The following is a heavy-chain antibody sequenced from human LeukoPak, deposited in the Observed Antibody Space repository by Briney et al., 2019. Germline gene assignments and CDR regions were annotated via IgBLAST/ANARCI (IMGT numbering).Heavy chain of an antibody. CDR2: INPNSGGT. CDR1: GYTFTGYY. J-gene: IGHJ5*02. D-gene: IGHD6-13*01. CDR3: ARSIAAAGTGSDWFDP. V-gene: IGHV1-2*02. Sequence: ASVKVSCKASGYTFTGYYMHWVRQAPGQGLEWMGWINPNSGGTNYAQKFQGRVTMTRDTSISTAYMELSRLRSDDTAVYYCARSIAAAGTGSDWFDPWGQGTLVTVSS.